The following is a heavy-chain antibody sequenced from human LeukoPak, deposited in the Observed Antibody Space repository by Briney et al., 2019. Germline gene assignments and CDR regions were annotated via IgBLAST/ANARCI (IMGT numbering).Heavy chain of an antibody. D-gene: IGHD3-3*01. CDR3: AKDLPGITIFGALHY. Sequence: GGSLRLSCAASGFTFSDCVMSWLRQAPGKGLEWVSTITAGSGSTYYGDSVKGRFTISRDNSKNTLYLQLNSLRADDTAVYYCAKDLPGITIFGALHYWGQGALVTVS. V-gene: IGHV3-23*01. CDR2: ITAGSGST. CDR1: GFTFSDCV. J-gene: IGHJ4*02.